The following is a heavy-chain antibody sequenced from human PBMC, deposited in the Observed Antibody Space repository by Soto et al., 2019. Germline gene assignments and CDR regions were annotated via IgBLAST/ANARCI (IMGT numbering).Heavy chain of an antibody. J-gene: IGHJ4*02. V-gene: IGHV1-18*04. CDR2: ISGHNGKT. CDR1: GYTFTTYG. CDR3: ARDRGYLHDSTGYVEH. D-gene: IGHD3-9*01. Sequence: QVHLVQSASEAKKPGASVKLSCTAAGYTFTTYGFSWLRQAPGQGLEWMGWISGHNGKTKYAQSFQGRITMTTDTSTRTAYMELRSLRADDTAVYYCARDRGYLHDSTGYVEHWGQGALVTVSS.